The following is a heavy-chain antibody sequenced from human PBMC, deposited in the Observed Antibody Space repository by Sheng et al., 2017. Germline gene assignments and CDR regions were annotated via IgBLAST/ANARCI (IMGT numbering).Heavy chain of an antibody. V-gene: IGHV2-5*02. J-gene: IGHJ4*02. D-gene: IGHD3-10*01. Sequence: QITLKESGPTLVKPTQTLTLTCTFSGFSLSTSGVGVGWIRQPPGKALEWLALIYWDDDKRYSPSLKSRLTITKDTSKNQVVLTMTNMDPVDTATYYCAHTRGPGRGLEITMVRGSYYSDWGQGTWXPSPQ. CDR2: IYWDDDK. CDR1: GFSLSTSGVG. CDR3: AHTRGPGRGLEITMVRGSYYSD.